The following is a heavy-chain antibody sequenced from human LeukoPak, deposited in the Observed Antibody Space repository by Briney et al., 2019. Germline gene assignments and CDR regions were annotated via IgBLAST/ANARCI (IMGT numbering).Heavy chain of an antibody. Sequence: SETLSLTCTVSGGSISSYHWSWIRQPAGKGLEWIGRIYTSGSTNYNPSLKSRVTILVDKSKNQLSLKLSSVTAADTAVYYCARVTHGEAFGVANYGYYYYYMDVWGKGTTVTVSS. V-gene: IGHV4-4*07. J-gene: IGHJ6*03. D-gene: IGHD3-3*01. CDR1: GGSISSYH. CDR3: ARVTHGEAFGVANYGYYYYYMDV. CDR2: IYTSGST.